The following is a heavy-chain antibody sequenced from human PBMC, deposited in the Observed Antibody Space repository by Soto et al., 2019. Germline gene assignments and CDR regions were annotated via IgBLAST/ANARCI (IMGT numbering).Heavy chain of an antibody. Sequence: SETLSLTCTVSGGSISSYYWSWIRQPPGKGLEWIGYIYYSGSTNYNPSLKSRVTISVDTSKNQFSLKLSSVTAADTAVYYCARGADYYGSGSSPYYFDYWGQGTLVTVSS. J-gene: IGHJ4*02. CDR2: IYYSGST. CDR3: ARGADYYGSGSSPYYFDY. D-gene: IGHD3-10*01. CDR1: GGSISSYY. V-gene: IGHV4-59*01.